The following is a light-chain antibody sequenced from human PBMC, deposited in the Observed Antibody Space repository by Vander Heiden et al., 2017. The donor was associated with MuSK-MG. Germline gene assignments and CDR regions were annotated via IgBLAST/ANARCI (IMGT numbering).Light chain of an antibody. J-gene: IGKJ2*01. Sequence: DIVMTQSPLSLPVTPGEPASMSCRSSQSLVHSNGYNYLDWYLQKPGQSPQLLIYLGSNRASGVPDRFSVSGSGTDFTLKISRVEAEDVEVYYCMQSLQSPRTFGQGTKLEFK. CDR2: LGS. CDR3: MQSLQSPRT. V-gene: IGKV2-28*01. CDR1: QSLVHSNGYNY.